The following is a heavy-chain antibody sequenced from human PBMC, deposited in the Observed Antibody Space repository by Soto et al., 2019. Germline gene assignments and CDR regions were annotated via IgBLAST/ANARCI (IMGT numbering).Heavy chain of an antibody. Sequence: SGPTLVNPTQTLTLTCTFSGFSLKSSGMCVSWIRQPPGKALEWLARIDWDDDKYYSTSLKTRLTISKDTSKNQVVLTMTNMDPLDTAKYYCAHMPRASAAGEFDYWGQGTLVTVSS. D-gene: IGHD6-13*01. CDR2: IDWDDDK. J-gene: IGHJ4*02. CDR1: GFSLKSSGMC. CDR3: AHMPRASAAGEFDY. V-gene: IGHV2-70*11.